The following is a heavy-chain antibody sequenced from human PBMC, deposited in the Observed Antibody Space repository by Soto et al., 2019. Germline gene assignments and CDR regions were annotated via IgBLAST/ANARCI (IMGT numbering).Heavy chain of an antibody. CDR2: ISPANGDK. V-gene: IGHV1-18*01. J-gene: IGHJ2*01. D-gene: IGHD1-1*01. CDR3: ARGRYFATTHRQWWYFDF. Sequence: QVELMHSGPEVKRPGTSVKVSCKASGYTFITSGINWVRQTPGQALEWVGWISPANGDKKYAQKFKDRVSLTSETSTDTVYMELTNLRSDDTAVYFCARGRYFATTHRQWWYFDFWGRGTPVTVSS. CDR1: GYTFITSG.